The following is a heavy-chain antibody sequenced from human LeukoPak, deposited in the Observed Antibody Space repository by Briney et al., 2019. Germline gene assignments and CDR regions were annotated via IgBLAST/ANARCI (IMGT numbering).Heavy chain of an antibody. J-gene: IGHJ6*03. Sequence: GGSLRLSCAASGFTFSSYSMNWVRQAPGKGLEWVSYISSSSSTIYYADSVKGRFTISRDNAKNSVYLQMNRLRVEDTAVYYCARRSYRGVIGVYYYYYMDVWGKGTPVTVSS. V-gene: IGHV3-48*04. D-gene: IGHD3-16*02. CDR2: ISSSSSTI. CDR3: ARRSYRGVIGVYYYYYMDV. CDR1: GFTFSSYS.